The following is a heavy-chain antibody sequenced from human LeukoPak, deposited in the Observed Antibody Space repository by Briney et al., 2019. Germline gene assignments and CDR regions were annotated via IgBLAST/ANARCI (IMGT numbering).Heavy chain of an antibody. Sequence: PSETLSLTCTVSGGSISSYYWRWIRQPLGKGLEWIGYIYYSGSTNYNPSLKSRVTISVDTSKNQFSLKLSSVTVADTAVYYCASSSWYLRRYFDLWGRGTLVTVSS. V-gene: IGHV4-59*01. CDR3: ASSSWYLRRYFDL. CDR2: IYYSGST. J-gene: IGHJ2*01. D-gene: IGHD6-13*01. CDR1: GGSISSYY.